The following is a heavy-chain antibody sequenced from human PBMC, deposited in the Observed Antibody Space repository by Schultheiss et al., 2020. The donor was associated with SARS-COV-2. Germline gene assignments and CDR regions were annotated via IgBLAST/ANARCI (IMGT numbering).Heavy chain of an antibody. D-gene: IGHD6-13*01. Sequence: SQTLSLTCAISGDSVTSKSAAWNWIRLSPSRGLEWLGRTFYRSKWIKDYAASVRSRITINPDTSKNQFSLQLNSVTPEDTAVYYCARVQLAADPRDNWFDPWGQGTLVTVSS. CDR1: GDSVTSKSAA. J-gene: IGHJ5*02. CDR3: ARVQLAADPRDNWFDP. V-gene: IGHV6-1*01. CDR2: TFYRSKWIK.